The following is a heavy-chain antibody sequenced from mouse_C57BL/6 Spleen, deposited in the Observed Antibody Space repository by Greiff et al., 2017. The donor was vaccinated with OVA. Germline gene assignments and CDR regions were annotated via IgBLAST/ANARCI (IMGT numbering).Heavy chain of an antibody. Sequence: VQLQQPGAELVKPGASVKMSCKASGYTFTSYWITWVKQRPGQGLEWIGDIYPGSGSTNYNEKFKSKATLTVDTSSSTAYMQLSSLTSEDSAVYYGAREAITTVVATGAMDYWGQGTTVTVSS. J-gene: IGHJ4*01. CDR1: GYTFTSYW. D-gene: IGHD1-1*01. V-gene: IGHV1-55*01. CDR2: IYPGSGST. CDR3: AREAITTVVATGAMDY.